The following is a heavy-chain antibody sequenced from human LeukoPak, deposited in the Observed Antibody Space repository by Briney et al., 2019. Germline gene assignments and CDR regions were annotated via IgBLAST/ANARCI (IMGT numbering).Heavy chain of an antibody. CDR3: ARSGSLGTFDI. Sequence: GESPKISCKVSGCSFTNYWIAWVRQVPGKGLEWLGIIYPGDSDTRYRPFFQGQVTISADKSTSTAYLQWSSLRASETAMYYCARSGSLGTFDIWGQGTLVTVSS. CDR2: IYPGDSDT. D-gene: IGHD1-26*01. CDR1: GCSFTNYW. J-gene: IGHJ3*02. V-gene: IGHV5-51*01.